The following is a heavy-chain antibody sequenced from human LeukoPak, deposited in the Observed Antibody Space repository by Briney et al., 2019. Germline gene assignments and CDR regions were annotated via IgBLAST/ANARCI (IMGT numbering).Heavy chain of an antibody. D-gene: IGHD3-22*01. V-gene: IGHV4-39*07. Sequence: SETLSLTCTVSGGSISSSSYYWGWIRQPPGKGLEWIGSIYHSGSTYYNPSLKSRVTISVDTSKNQFSLKLSSVTAADTAVYYCARDPAAYYYDSSGYNHLDYWGQGTLVTVSS. J-gene: IGHJ4*02. CDR3: ARDPAAYYYDSSGYNHLDY. CDR1: GGSISSSSYY. CDR2: IYHSGST.